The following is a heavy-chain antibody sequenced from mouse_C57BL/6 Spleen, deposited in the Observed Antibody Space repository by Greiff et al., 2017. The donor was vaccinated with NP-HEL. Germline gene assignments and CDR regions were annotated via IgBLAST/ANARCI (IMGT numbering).Heavy chain of an antibody. V-gene: IGHV1-69*01. CDR3: AYYSKGGYFDV. CDR1: GYTFTSYW. J-gene: IGHJ1*03. Sequence: QVQLQQPGAELVMPGASVKLSCKASGYTFTSYWMHWVKQRPGQSLEWIGEIDPSDSYTNYNQKFKGKSTLTVDKSSSTAYMQLSSLTSEDSAVYYCAYYSKGGYFDVWGTGTTVTVSS. CDR2: IDPSDSYT. D-gene: IGHD2-5*01.